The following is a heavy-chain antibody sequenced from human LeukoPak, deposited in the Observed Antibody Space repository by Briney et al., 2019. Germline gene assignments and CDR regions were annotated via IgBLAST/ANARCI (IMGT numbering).Heavy chain of an antibody. CDR2: IYYSGST. D-gene: IGHD1-7*01. V-gene: IGHV4-59*01. Sequence: PSETLSLTCTVSGGSISSYYWSWIRQPPGKGLEWVGYIYYSGSTNHNPSLKSRVTISVDTSKNQFSLKLSSVTAADTAVYYCARGGGELPLDYWGQGTLVTVSS. CDR3: ARGGGELPLDY. CDR1: GGSISSYY. J-gene: IGHJ4*02.